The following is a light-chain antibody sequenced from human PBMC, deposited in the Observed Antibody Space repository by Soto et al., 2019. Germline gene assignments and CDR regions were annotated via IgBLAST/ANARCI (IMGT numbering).Light chain of an antibody. CDR3: GTWHSSLTPRVV. CDR2: DNN. V-gene: IGLV1-51*01. CDR1: TSNIGRNF. Sequence: QSVLTQPPSVSAAPGQNVTISCSGSTSNIGRNFVSWYQLVPGTAPKLLIYDNNKRPSEIPDRFSGSKSGTSATLGITGLQTGDEADYYWGTWHSSLTPRVVFGGGTKLTVL. J-gene: IGLJ2*01.